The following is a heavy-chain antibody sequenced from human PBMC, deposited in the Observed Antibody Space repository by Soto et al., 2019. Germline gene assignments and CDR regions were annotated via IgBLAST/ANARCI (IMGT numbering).Heavy chain of an antibody. V-gene: IGHV5-51*01. CDR2: IYPGDSDT. J-gene: IGHJ6*02. CDR3: ARRGYSYGSNYGMDV. D-gene: IGHD5-18*01. CDR1: GYSFTNYW. Sequence: PGESLKISCKGSGYSFTNYWIDWVRQMPGKGLEWMGIIYPGDSDTKYSPSFQGQVTISADKSISTAYLQWSSLKASDTAMYYCARRGYSYGSNYGMDVWGQGTTVTVSS.